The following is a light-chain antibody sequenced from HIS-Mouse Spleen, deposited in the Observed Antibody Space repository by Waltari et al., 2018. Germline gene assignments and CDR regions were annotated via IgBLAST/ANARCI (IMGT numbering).Light chain of an antibody. CDR2: DVS. CDR3: SSYTSSSTYV. J-gene: IGLJ1*01. V-gene: IGLV2-14*03. Sequence: QSALTQPASVSGSPGQSINISCTGTSSDVGGYTYVSWYQQHPGKAPKLMIYDVSNRPSGVSNRFSGSKSGNTASLTISGLQAEDEADYYCSSYTSSSTYVFGTGTKVTVL. CDR1: SSDVGGYTY.